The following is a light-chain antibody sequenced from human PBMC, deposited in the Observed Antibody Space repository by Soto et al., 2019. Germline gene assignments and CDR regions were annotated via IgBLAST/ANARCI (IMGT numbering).Light chain of an antibody. J-gene: IGKJ4*01. Sequence: DIQMTQSLPTLSASVGDRVTITCQASQAIGNFLSGYQQKPGKVPKLLIFDASNLETGVPSRFSGSGSGTDFTFTISSLQPEDIATYYCQKYDNLPLTVGGGTKVELK. CDR3: QKYDNLPLT. V-gene: IGKV1-33*01. CDR1: QAIGNF. CDR2: DAS.